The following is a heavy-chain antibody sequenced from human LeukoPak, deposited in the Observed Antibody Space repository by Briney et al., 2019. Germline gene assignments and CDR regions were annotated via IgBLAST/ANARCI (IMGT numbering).Heavy chain of an antibody. CDR3: ARGGITSMDDC. CDR2: INSDGSTT. J-gene: IGHJ4*02. D-gene: IGHD5-18*01. Sequence: PGGSRRLSCVASGFTFSNYWMHWVRQAPGKGLVWVSRINSDGSTTTYADSAKGRFTISRDNARTTLYLQMSSLRAEDTAVYYCARGGITSMDDCWGQGTLVTVSS. CDR1: GFTFSNYW. V-gene: IGHV3-74*01.